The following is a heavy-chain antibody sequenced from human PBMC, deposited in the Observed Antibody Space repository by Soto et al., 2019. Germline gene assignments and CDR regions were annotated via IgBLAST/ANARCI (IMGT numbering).Heavy chain of an antibody. D-gene: IGHD3-3*01. Sequence: EVQLLESGGGLVQPGGSLRLSCAASEFTFSSYSRIWIRQAPGKGLEWVSGVKGGGDITYYAESVKGRFTISRDNSKNTLYLQMNSLRAEDTAVFYCARGHFGVTMDVWGQGTTVTVSS. CDR1: EFTFSSYS. CDR2: VKGGGDIT. J-gene: IGHJ6*02. V-gene: IGHV3-23*01. CDR3: ARGHFGVTMDV.